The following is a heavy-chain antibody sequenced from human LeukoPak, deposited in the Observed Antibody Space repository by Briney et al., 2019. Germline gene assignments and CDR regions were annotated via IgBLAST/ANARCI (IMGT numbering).Heavy chain of an antibody. V-gene: IGHV4-39*07. CDR2: IYYSGST. Sequence: SETLSLTCTVSGGSISSSSYYWGWIRQPPGKGLEWIGSIYYSGSTYYNPSLKSRVTISVDTSKNQFSLKLSAVTAADTAVYYCARDRIGIGARTAGWFDPWGQGTLVTVYS. J-gene: IGHJ5*02. CDR3: ARDRIGIGARTAGWFDP. CDR1: GGSISSSSYY. D-gene: IGHD6-6*01.